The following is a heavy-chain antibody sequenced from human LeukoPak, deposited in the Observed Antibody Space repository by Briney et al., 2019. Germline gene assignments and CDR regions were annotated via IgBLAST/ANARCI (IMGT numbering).Heavy chain of an antibody. Sequence: ESLQISFKGSGYGFTSYWIGWVRPVPGKGRGWMGIIYPGDSDPRYSPSFQGQVTISADKSISTAYLQWSSLKASDTAMYYCARHSQTYYDFWSGYAPTYGMDVWGQGTTVTVSS. CDR3: ARHSQTYYDFWSGYAPTYGMDV. D-gene: IGHD3-3*01. CDR1: GYGFTSYW. CDR2: IYPGDSDP. V-gene: IGHV5-51*01. J-gene: IGHJ6*02.